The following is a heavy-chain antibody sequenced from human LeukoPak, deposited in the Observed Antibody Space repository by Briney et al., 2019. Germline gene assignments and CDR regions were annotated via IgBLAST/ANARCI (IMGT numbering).Heavy chain of an antibody. CDR3: ARGSSSGWVGDAFDI. Sequence: PSETLSLTCAVYGGSFSGYYWSWIRKPPGKGLEWIGEINHSGSTNYNPSLKSRVTISVDTSNNQFSLKLSSVTAADTAVYYCARGSSSGWVGDAFDIWGHGTMVTVSS. CDR1: GGSFSGYY. D-gene: IGHD6-19*01. CDR2: INHSGST. J-gene: IGHJ3*02. V-gene: IGHV4-34*01.